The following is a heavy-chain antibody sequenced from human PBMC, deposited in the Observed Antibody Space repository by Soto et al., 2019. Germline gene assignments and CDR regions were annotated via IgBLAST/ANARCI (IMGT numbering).Heavy chain of an antibody. V-gene: IGHV4-4*07. CDR1: GVSVTSYS. Sequence: PSETLSLTCIVSGVSVTSYSWSWVRQPAEKGLEWIGRVFSSVSATYNPSLKSRVRISMDTPENRISLKLASVTAADAGVYYCTGDGMTTGDTWGPGTLVTVSS. J-gene: IGHJ4*02. CDR3: TGDGMTTGDT. CDR2: VFSSVSA. D-gene: IGHD2-21*02.